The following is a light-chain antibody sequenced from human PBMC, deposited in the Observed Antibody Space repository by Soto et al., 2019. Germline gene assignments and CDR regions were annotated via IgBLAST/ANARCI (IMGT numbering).Light chain of an antibody. CDR2: EVI. V-gene: IGLV2-14*01. J-gene: IGLJ1*01. CDR3: CSSAPESTYV. CDR1: SSDVGAYNS. Sequence: QSVLTQPASVSGSPGQSITISCTGTSSDVGAYNSISWYQQHPGKAPKLIIYEVINRPSGVSNRFSGSKSGNTASLTISGLQPEDEADYFCCSSAPESTYVFGTGTKVTVL.